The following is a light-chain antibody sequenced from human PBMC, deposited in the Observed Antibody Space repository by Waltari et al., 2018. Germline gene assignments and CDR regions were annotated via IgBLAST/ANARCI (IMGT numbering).Light chain of an antibody. V-gene: IGKV1-5*03. CDR1: QSIGSW. J-gene: IGKJ4*01. Sequence: DIQMTQSPSTLSASVGDRVTITCRASQSIGSWLAWYQQKPGKAPKLLIYKASNLESGVPSRFSGTESGTEFTLTITSLQPDDFATYYCQQYNTFPLTFGGGTKVDI. CDR3: QQYNTFPLT. CDR2: KAS.